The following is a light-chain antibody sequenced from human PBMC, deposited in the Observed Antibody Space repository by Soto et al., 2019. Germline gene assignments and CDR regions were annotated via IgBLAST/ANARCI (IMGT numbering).Light chain of an antibody. V-gene: IGKV3-20*01. Sequence: IVLTDSPGTLSLSPWERATLSCRASQSVSSSYLAWYQQKPGQAPRLLIYGASSRATGIPDRFSGSGSGTDFTLTISRLEPEDFAVYYCQQYGSSLWTFGQGTKVDIK. CDR3: QQYGSSLWT. CDR2: GAS. CDR1: QSVSSSY. J-gene: IGKJ1*01.